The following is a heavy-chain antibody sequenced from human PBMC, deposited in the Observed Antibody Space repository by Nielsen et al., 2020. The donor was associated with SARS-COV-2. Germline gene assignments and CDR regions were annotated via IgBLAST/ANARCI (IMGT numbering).Heavy chain of an antibody. V-gene: IGHV3-30-3*01. CDR2: ISYDGSNK. CDR3: ARDRGNSLDY. J-gene: IGHJ4*02. D-gene: IGHD4-23*01. Sequence: WIRQPPGKGLEWVAVISYDGSNKYYADSVKGRFTTSRDNSKNTLYLQMNSLRAEDTAVYYCARDRGNSLDYWGQGTLVTVSS.